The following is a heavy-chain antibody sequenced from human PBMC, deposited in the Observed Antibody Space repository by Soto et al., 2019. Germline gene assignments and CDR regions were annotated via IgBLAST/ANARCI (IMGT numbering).Heavy chain of an antibody. Sequence: ASGKVSCKASGSTFSSYTMHWVRQAPGQSLQWMGWINVGNGNTKYSQRFQGRVTITRDTSTSTAYMELRSLTSDDTAVYYCARGGASTGGMDVWGQGTTVTVSS. J-gene: IGHJ6*02. D-gene: IGHD1-26*01. CDR2: INVGNGNT. CDR3: ARGGASTGGMDV. CDR1: GSTFSSYT. V-gene: IGHV1-3*01.